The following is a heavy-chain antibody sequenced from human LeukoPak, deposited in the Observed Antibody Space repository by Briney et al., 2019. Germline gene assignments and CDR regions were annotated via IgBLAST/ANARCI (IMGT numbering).Heavy chain of an antibody. D-gene: IGHD1-26*01. CDR2: IIPILGIA. CDR3: ARDSVNGAYWLDP. V-gene: IGHV1-69*04. J-gene: IGHJ5*02. Sequence: ASVKLSRKASVGTFSSYAISWVRQAPGQGLEWMGRIIPILGIANYAQKFQGRVTITADKSTSTAYMELSSLRSEDTAVYYCARDSVNGAYWLDPWGQGTLVTVSS. CDR1: VGTFSSYA.